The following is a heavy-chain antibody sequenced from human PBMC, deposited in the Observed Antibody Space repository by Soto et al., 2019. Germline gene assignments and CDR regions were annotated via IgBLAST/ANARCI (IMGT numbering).Heavy chain of an antibody. Sequence: GGSLRLSCAASGFTFSSYATSWVRQAPGKGLEWVSAISGSGGSTYYADSVKGRFTISRDNSKNTLYLQMNSLRAEDTAVYYCARDDVLCDGGRCYEVPLDVWGKGTRVTVSS. CDR3: ARDDVLCDGGRCYEVPLDV. V-gene: IGHV3-23*01. CDR1: GFTFSSYA. J-gene: IGHJ6*04. D-gene: IGHD2-15*01. CDR2: ISGSGGST.